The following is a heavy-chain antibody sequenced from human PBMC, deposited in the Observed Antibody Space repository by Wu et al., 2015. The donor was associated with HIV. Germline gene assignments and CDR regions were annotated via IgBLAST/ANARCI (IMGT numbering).Heavy chain of an antibody. Sequence: QVQLVQSGTEVKKPGSSVKVSCKVSGGILSSYAIAWVRQAPGQGLEWMGGITPFVTSAKYAQNFQGRVSITTDTSANSVYLELSSLRSDDTAVYYCASSSLGYYLPFDYWGQGTLVTVSS. CDR3: ASSSLGYYLPFDY. V-gene: IGHV1-69*05. D-gene: IGHD3-3*01. CDR2: ITPFVTSA. J-gene: IGHJ4*02. CDR1: GGILSSYA.